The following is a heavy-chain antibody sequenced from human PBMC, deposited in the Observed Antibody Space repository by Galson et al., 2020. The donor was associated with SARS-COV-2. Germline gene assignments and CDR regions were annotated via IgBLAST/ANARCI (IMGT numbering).Heavy chain of an antibody. CDR2: IFYSGFT. CDR3: ASGLGGDY. V-gene: IGHV4-31*03. D-gene: IGHD1-26*01. CDR1: GGSITSDGSD. Sequence: SETLSLTCTVWGGSITSDGSDWSWIRQHPGKGLEWIGYIFYSGFTYYNPSLRSRVTMSLDTSKNQFSLKLNSVTAADTAVYYCASGLGGDYWGQGTLVTVSS. J-gene: IGHJ4*02.